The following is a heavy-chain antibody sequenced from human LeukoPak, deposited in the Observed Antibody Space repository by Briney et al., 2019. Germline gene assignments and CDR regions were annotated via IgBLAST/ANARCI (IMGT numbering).Heavy chain of an antibody. CDR2: ISSSSSSI. J-gene: IGHJ4*02. V-gene: IGHV3-48*04. CDR3: ARSNQADDY. Sequence: PGGSLRLSCAASGFTFSTYSMNWVRQAPGKGLEWVSYISSSSSSIYYADSVKGRFTISRDNAKNTLYLQMNSLRAEDTAVYYCARSNQADDYWGQGTLVTVSS. D-gene: IGHD4-11*01. CDR1: GFTFSTYS.